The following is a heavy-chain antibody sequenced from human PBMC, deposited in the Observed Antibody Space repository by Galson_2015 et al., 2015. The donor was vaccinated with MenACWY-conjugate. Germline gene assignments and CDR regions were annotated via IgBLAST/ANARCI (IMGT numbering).Heavy chain of an antibody. J-gene: IGHJ5*02. CDR1: GYSFSTYW. CDR3: AIQQFKAAAADFDP. D-gene: IGHD6-19*01. Sequence: QSGAEVKKPGESLKISCKASGYSFSTYWIGWVRQMPGKGLEWMGFIWPGDSHTMYSPSFQGQVTISVDKSINTAYLQWRSLQASAPESYLLAIQQFKAAAADFDPWGQRTPVTVPS. V-gene: IGHV5-51*01. CDR2: IWPGDSHT.